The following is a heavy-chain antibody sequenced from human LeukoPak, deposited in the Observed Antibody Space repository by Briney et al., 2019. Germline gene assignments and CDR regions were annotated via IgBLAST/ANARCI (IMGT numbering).Heavy chain of an antibody. Sequence: GGSLRLSCAASGFTFSSYSMNWVRQAPGMGLEWVSSISSSSSYIYYADSVKGRFTISRDNAKNSLYLQMNSLRAEDTAVYYCARDLAYYYDSSGYGYWGQGTLVTVSS. D-gene: IGHD3-22*01. J-gene: IGHJ4*02. V-gene: IGHV3-21*01. CDR1: GFTFSSYS. CDR2: ISSSSSYI. CDR3: ARDLAYYYDSSGYGY.